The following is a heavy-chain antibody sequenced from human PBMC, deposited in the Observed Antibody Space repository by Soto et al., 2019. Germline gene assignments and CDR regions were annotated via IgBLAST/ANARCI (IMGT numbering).Heavy chain of an antibody. V-gene: IGHV4-59*01. J-gene: IGHJ6*02. Sequence: SETLSLTCTVSGATISSYYWAWIRQPPGKGLEWIGYIFYSGSTKYNPSLKSRVTISVGTSKSHFSLNLTSVTAADTAVYYCARDKGRYDSGMDVWGQGTTVTVSS. D-gene: IGHD3-9*01. CDR2: IFYSGST. CDR3: ARDKGRYDSGMDV. CDR1: GATISSYY.